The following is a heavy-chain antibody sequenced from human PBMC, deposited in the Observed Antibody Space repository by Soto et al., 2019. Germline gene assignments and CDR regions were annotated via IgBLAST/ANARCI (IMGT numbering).Heavy chain of an antibody. V-gene: IGHV4-30-4*01. CDR2: IYYSGNT. Sequence: SETLSLTCTVSGGSISSGGSYWGWIRQPPGKGLEWIGYIYYSGNTYFNPSLKSRVTLSVDTSKNQFSLNLSSVTAADTAVYYCVRYCSTTKCPFDYWGQGTLVPVSS. J-gene: IGHJ4*02. CDR1: GGSISSGGSY. CDR3: VRYCSTTKCPFDY. D-gene: IGHD2-2*01.